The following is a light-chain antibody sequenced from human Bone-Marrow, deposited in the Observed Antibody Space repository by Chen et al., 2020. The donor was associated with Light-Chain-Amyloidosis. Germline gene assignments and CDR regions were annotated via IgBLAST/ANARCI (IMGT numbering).Light chain of an antibody. Sequence: NFMLTQHHSVSESPGKTVIISCTRSSGSIATNYVQWYQQRPGSSPTTVIYEDDQRPSGVPDRFSGSIDRSSYSASLTISGLKTEDEADYYCQSYQGSSQGVFGGGTKLTVL. CDR1: SGSIATNY. CDR3: QSYQGSSQGV. V-gene: IGLV6-57*01. CDR2: EDD. J-gene: IGLJ3*02.